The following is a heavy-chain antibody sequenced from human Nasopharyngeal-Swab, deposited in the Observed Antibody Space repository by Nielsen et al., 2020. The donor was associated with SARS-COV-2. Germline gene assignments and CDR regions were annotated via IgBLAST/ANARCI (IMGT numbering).Heavy chain of an antibody. Sequence: SATLSLTCTVSGGSISSSSYYWSWIRQPQGKGLEWIGEINHSGSTNYNPSLKSRVTISVDTSKNQFSLKLSSVTAADTAVYYCARGRCSSTSCRGCSGGSCYYGMDVWGQGATVTVSS. D-gene: IGHD2-2*01. CDR2: INHSGST. CDR1: GGSISSSSYY. CDR3: ARGRCSSTSCRGCSGGSCYYGMDV. V-gene: IGHV4-39*07. J-gene: IGHJ6*02.